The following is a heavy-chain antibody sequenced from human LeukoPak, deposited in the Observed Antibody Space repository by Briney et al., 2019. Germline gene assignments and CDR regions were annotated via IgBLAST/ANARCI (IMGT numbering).Heavy chain of an antibody. D-gene: IGHD6-13*01. CDR2: INHSGST. V-gene: IGHV4-34*01. J-gene: IGHJ4*02. CDR1: GGSFSGYY. Sequence: PSETLSLTCAVYGGSFSGYYWSWIRQPPGKGLEWIGEINHSGSTNYNPSLKSRVTISVDTSKNQFSLKLSSVTAADTAVYYCARHGLAAAGYLLRSPRGDYWGQGTLVTVSS. CDR3: ARHGLAAAGYLLRSPRGDY.